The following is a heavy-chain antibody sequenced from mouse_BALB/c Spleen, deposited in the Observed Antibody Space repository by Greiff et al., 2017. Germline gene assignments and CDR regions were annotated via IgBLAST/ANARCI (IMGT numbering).Heavy chain of an antibody. Sequence: ESGPGLVKPSQSLSLTCSVTGYSITSGYYWNWIRQFPGNKLEWMGYISYDGSNNYNPSLKNRISITRDTSKNQFFLKLNSVTTEDTATYYCARDYYGNSYKGEYFDYWGQGTTLTVSS. J-gene: IGHJ2*01. CDR1: GYSITSGYY. V-gene: IGHV3-6*02. CDR3: ARDYYGNSYKGEYFDY. CDR2: ISYDGSN. D-gene: IGHD1-1*01.